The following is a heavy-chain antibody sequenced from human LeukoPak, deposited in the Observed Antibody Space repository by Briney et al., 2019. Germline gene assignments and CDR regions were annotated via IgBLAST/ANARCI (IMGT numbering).Heavy chain of an antibody. CDR2: ISGSGGST. J-gene: IGHJ4*02. V-gene: IGHV3-23*01. D-gene: IGHD2-15*01. CDR3: ATMVVAAFTY. Sequence: GGSLRFSCAASGFTFSSYAMSWVRQAPGKGLEWVSAISGSGGSTYYADSVKGRFTISRDNSKNTLCLQMNSLRAEDTAVYYCATMVVAAFTYWGQGTLVTVSS. CDR1: GFTFSSYA.